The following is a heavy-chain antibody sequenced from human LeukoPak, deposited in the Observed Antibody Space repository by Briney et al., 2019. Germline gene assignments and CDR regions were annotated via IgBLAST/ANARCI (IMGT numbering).Heavy chain of an antibody. Sequence: SETLSLTCTVSGGSISSYYWSWIRQPPGKGLEWIGHIYYSGSTNYNPSLKSRVTISVDTSKNQFSLKLSSVTAADTAVYYCARQPIHYGSGSYSEYYFDYWGQGTLVTVSS. CDR3: ARQPIHYGSGSYSEYYFDY. J-gene: IGHJ4*02. D-gene: IGHD3-10*01. CDR1: GGSISSYY. V-gene: IGHV4-59*08. CDR2: IYYSGST.